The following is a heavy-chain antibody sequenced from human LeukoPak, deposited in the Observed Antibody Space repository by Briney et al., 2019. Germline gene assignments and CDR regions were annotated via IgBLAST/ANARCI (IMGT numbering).Heavy chain of an antibody. Sequence: TGGSLRLSCAASGFTFSSYAMSWVRQAPGKGLEWVSGISDTGGSTYYAGSVKGRFTISRDNSKNILYLQMNSLRAEDTAIYSCARGSGIHHFNWFDPWGQGTLVTASS. D-gene: IGHD5-18*01. CDR1: GFTFSSYA. CDR3: ARGSGIHHFNWFDP. V-gene: IGHV3-23*01. CDR2: ISDTGGST. J-gene: IGHJ5*02.